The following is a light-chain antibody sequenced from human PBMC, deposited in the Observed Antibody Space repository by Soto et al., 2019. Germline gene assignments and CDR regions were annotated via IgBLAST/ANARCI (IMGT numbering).Light chain of an antibody. Sequence: EIVLTQSPGTLSLSPGERATLSCRASQSVSSNYLAWYQQKPGQAPRLLIFCESSRASGIPDRFSGSGSVTVLTLTIGRPEPEDFAVYYGQQYGRLPATVGEGLKMEIK. CDR1: QSVSSNY. CDR3: QQYGRLPAT. V-gene: IGKV3-20*01. CDR2: CES. J-gene: IGKJ1*01.